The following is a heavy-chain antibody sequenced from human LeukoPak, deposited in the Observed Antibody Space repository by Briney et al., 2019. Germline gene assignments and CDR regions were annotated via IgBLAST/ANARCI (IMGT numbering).Heavy chain of an antibody. CDR1: GGSISSYY. D-gene: IGHD6-19*01. CDR2: IHYSGST. Sequence: SETLSLTCTVSGGSISSYYWTWIRQPPGKGLEWIGYIHYSGSTRYNPSLKSRLTISVDTSNNQFSLKLTSVTAADTAVFYCARHLPTSGWYRGSFDYWGQGTLVSVSS. CDR3: ARHLPTSGWYRGSFDY. J-gene: IGHJ4*02. V-gene: IGHV4-59*08.